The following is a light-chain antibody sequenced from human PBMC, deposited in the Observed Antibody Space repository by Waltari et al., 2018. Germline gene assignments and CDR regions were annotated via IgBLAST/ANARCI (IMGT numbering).Light chain of an antibody. V-gene: IGLV1-44*01. CDR3: ASWDDSLNGHWV. CDR2: RSD. Sequence: QSVLTQPPSAFGTPGQRATISCSGSASNIGGTLAHRYQQPPGKAPKLLSYRSDQRPSGVPDRFSASKTGTSASLAFSGLQSEDEADYFCASWDDSLNGHWVFGGGTKVTVL. J-gene: IGLJ3*02. CDR1: ASNIGGTL.